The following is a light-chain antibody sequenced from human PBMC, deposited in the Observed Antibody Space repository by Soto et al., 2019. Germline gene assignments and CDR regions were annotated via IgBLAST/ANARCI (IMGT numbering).Light chain of an antibody. V-gene: IGLV2-14*01. CDR1: SSDVGGYNF. J-gene: IGLJ2*01. CDR3: CSYTGSSTLV. Sequence: QSVLTQPASVFGSPGQSITISCIGTSSDVGGYNFVSWYQQHPGKAPKVMIYDVSDRPSGVSDRFSGSKSGNTASLTISGLQAEDEADYYCCSYTGSSTLVFGGGTQLTVL. CDR2: DVS.